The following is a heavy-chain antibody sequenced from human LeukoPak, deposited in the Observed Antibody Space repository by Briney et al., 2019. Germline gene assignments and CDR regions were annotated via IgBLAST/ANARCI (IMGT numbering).Heavy chain of an antibody. J-gene: IGHJ4*02. CDR2: ISWNSGSI. CDR1: GFTFDDYA. D-gene: IGHD3-22*01. Sequence: GGSLRLSCAASGFTFDDYAMHWVRQAPGKGLEWVSGISWNSGSIGYADSVKGRFTISRDNAKNSLYLQMNSLRAEDTALYYCAKDEDSSGYTIDYWGQGTLVTVSS. CDR3: AKDEDSSGYTIDY. V-gene: IGHV3-9*01.